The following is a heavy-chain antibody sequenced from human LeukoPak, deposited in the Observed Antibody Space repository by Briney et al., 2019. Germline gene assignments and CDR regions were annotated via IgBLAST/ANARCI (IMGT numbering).Heavy chain of an antibody. CDR1: GFTFSIYG. CDR3: ANWIDSGGWTY. CDR2: ISASGDST. Sequence: HPGGTLRLSCAASGFTFSIYGMSWVRQAPGKGLEWVSAISASGDSTYYADSVKGRFTISRDNSKNTLYLQMNSLRAEDTAVFYCANWIDSGGWTYWGQGTLVTVSS. D-gene: IGHD6-19*01. J-gene: IGHJ4*02. V-gene: IGHV3-23*01.